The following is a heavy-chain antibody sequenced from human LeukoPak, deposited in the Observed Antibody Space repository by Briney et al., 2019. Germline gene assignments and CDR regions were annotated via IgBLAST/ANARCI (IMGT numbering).Heavy chain of an antibody. D-gene: IGHD3-9*01. CDR1: GFTFSSYW. V-gene: IGHV3-7*03. Sequence: GGSLRLSCAASGFTFSSYWMSWVRQAPGKGLEWVANIKQDGSEKYYVDSVKGRFTISRDNAKNSQYLQMNSLRAEDTAVYYCARTQYYDILTGYSPFFDYWGQGTLVTVSS. CDR3: ARTQYYDILTGYSPFFDY. CDR2: IKQDGSEK. J-gene: IGHJ4*02.